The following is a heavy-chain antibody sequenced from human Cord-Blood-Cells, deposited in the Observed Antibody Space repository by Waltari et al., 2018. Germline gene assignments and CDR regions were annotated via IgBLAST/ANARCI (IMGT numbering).Heavy chain of an antibody. Sequence: QVQLVQSGAEVKKPGSSVKVSCKASGGTFSSYAISWVRQAPGQGLEWMGRIIPILGIANYAQKFQGRVTITADKSTSTAYMELSSLRSEDTAVYYCARDQQQLPDLNWFDPWGQGTLVTVSS. D-gene: IGHD6-13*01. J-gene: IGHJ5*02. CDR1: GGTFSSYA. V-gene: IGHV1-69*09. CDR3: ARDQQQLPDLNWFDP. CDR2: IIPILGIA.